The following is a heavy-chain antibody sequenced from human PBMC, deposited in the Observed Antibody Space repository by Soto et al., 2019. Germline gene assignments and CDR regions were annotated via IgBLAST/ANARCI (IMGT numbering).Heavy chain of an antibody. CDR1: GGSFSGYY. J-gene: IGHJ3*02. D-gene: IGHD3-22*01. CDR2: INHSGST. Sequence: SETLSLTCAVYGGSFSGYYWSWIRQPPGKGLEWIGEINHSGSTNYNPSLKSRVTISVDTSKNQFSLKLSSVTAADTAVYYCARGLVNDSSGYDAFDIWGQGTMVTVSS. CDR3: ARGLVNDSSGYDAFDI. V-gene: IGHV4-34*01.